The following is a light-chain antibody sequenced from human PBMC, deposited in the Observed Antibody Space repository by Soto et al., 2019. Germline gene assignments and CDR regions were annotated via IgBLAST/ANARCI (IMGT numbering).Light chain of an antibody. J-gene: IGKJ3*01. Sequence: EIVLTQSPDTLSLSPGERATLFCRASQSIGSYLVWFQQKPGQAPRLLFYDASKRATVIPARFSGSGSGTDFTLTISSLEPEDFAVYYCQQRSIWPLTFGPGTKVDVK. CDR2: DAS. CDR1: QSIGSY. CDR3: QQRSIWPLT. V-gene: IGKV3-11*01.